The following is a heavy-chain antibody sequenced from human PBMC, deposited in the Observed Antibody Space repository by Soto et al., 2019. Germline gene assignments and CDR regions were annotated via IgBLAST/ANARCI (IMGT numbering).Heavy chain of an antibody. CDR1: GFTFGDYY. D-gene: IGHD6-13*01. Sequence: QVQLVESGGGLVKPGGSLRLSCAASGFTFGDYYMSWIRQAPGKGLEWVSYISSSSSYTNYADSVKGRFTISRDNAKNSLYLQMNSLRAEDTAVYYCARSRNIGYSSSWYFGYWGQGTLVTVSS. CDR3: ARSRNIGYSSSWYFGY. J-gene: IGHJ4*02. CDR2: ISSSSSYT. V-gene: IGHV3-11*05.